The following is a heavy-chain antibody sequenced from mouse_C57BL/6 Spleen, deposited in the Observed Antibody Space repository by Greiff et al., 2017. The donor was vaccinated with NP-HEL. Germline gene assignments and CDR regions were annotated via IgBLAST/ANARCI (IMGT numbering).Heavy chain of an antibody. D-gene: IGHD2-5*01. V-gene: IGHV5-4*03. J-gene: IGHJ3*01. CDR2: ISDGGSYT. CDR3: ASQSYSNYLAWFAY. Sequence: EVKLMESGGGLVKPGGSLKLSCAASGFTFSSYAMSWVRQTPEKRLEWVATISDGGSYTYYPDNVKGRFTISRDNAKNNLYLQMSHLKSEDTAMYYCASQSYSNYLAWFAYWGQGTLVTVSA. CDR1: GFTFSSYA.